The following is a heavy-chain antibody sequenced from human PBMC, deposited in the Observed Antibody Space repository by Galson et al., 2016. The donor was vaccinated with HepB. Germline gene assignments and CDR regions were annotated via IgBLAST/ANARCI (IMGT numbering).Heavy chain of an antibody. CDR2: IIPGNGNT. CDR1: GYTFTAYP. Sequence: SVKVSCKASGYTFTAYPMHWVRQAPGQRFEWMGWIIPGNGNTKYSQNFQGRITITRDTSASTGYMELSSLRSEDTAVYYCARVSNYCSGPSCPRLGMDVWGHGTTVTVSS. D-gene: IGHD2-2*01. CDR3: ARVSNYCSGPSCPRLGMDV. J-gene: IGHJ6*02. V-gene: IGHV1-3*01.